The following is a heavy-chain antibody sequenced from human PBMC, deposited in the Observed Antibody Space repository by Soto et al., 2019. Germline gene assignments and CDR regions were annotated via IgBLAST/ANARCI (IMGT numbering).Heavy chain of an antibody. CDR3: ARGDRGGFDL. CDR2: VHSDGTTT. CDR1: GFTFDYYW. D-gene: IGHD3-10*01. J-gene: IGHJ3*01. V-gene: IGHV3-74*01. Sequence: EVQLVESGGGLVQPGESLRLSCAASGFTFDYYWMHWVRQAPGKGLVWVSRVHSDGTTTTYADSVKGRFTISRDNASNTVSLQMSSLRAEDTAIYYCARGDRGGFDLWGHVTVVTVSS.